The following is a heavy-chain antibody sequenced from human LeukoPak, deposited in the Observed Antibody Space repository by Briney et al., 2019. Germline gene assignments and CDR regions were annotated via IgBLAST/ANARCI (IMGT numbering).Heavy chain of an antibody. V-gene: IGHV4-59*01. D-gene: IGHD5-18*01. CDR2: IYYSGST. CDR1: GGSNSSYY. CDR3: ARGGSYGYGAFDI. J-gene: IGHJ3*02. Sequence: SETLSLTCTVSGGSNSSYYWSWIRQPPGKGLEWIGYIYYSGSTNYNPSLKSRVTISVDTSKNQFSLKLSSVTAADTAVYYCARGGSYGYGAFDIWGQGTMVTVSS.